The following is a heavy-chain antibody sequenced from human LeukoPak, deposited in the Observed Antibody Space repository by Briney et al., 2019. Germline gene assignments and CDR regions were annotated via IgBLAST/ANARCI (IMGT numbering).Heavy chain of an antibody. D-gene: IGHD3-10*01. CDR3: ARDVYYYGSGSYWHAFDI. V-gene: IGHV4-39*07. Sequence: PSETLSLTCTVSGGSISSSSYYWGWIRQPPGKGLEWIGSIYYSGSTHYNPSLKSRVTISVDTSKNQFSLKLSSVTAADTAVYYCARDVYYYGSGSYWHAFDIWGQGTMVTVSS. J-gene: IGHJ3*02. CDR2: IYYSGST. CDR1: GGSISSSSYY.